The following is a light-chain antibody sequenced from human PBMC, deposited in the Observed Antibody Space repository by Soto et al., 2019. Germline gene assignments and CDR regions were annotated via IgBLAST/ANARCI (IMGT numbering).Light chain of an antibody. CDR2: GAS. V-gene: IGKV1-39*01. Sequence: IQMTQSPSSLSASVGDGVTITCRASQSIKNYLNWYQHKPGAAPKLLTFGASNLESGVPSRFSGSGSGTEFTLSISSLQPEDFATYYCQQGYSTTPITFGQGTRLEIK. CDR3: QQGYSTTPIT. CDR1: QSIKNY. J-gene: IGKJ5*01.